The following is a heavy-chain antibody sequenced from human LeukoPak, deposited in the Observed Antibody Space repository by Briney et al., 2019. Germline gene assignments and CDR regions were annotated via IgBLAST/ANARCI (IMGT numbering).Heavy chain of an antibody. Sequence: GGSLRLSCAASGFTFSSYWMHWVRQAPGKGLVWVSRINSDGSSTSYADSVKGRFTISRDNAKNTLYLQMNSLRAEDTAVYYCARVTAYYGSGRSIDYWGQGTLVTVSS. CDR1: GFTFSSYW. V-gene: IGHV3-74*01. D-gene: IGHD3-10*01. CDR2: INSDGSST. CDR3: ARVTAYYGSGRSIDY. J-gene: IGHJ4*02.